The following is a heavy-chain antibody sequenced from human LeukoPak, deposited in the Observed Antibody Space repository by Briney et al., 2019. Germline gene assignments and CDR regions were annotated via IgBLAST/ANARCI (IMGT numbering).Heavy chain of an antibody. D-gene: IGHD3-10*01. CDR2: IYTSGST. CDR3: ARGGPWFGVYFDY. J-gene: IGHJ4*02. Sequence: SETLSLTCTVSGDSISSGSYYWSWIRQPAGKGLEWIGRIYTSGSTNYNPSLKSRVTISVDTSKNQFSLKLSSVTAADTAVYYCARGGPWFGVYFDYWGQGTLVTVSS. CDR1: GDSISSGSYY. V-gene: IGHV4-61*02.